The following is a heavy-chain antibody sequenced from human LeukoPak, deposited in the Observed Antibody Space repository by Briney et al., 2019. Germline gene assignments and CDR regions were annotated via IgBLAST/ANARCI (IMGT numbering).Heavy chain of an antibody. CDR3: ARDENIVVVPAANYYYYGMDV. J-gene: IGHJ6*02. CDR2: IYDSGST. D-gene: IGHD2-2*01. CDR1: GGSIRSSYYY. Sequence: SETLSLTCTVSGGSIRSSYYYWGWIRQPPGKGLEWIGSIYDSGSTYYNPSLKSRVTISVDTSKNQFSLKLNSVTAADTAVYYCARDENIVVVPAANYYYYGMDVWGQGTTVTVSS. V-gene: IGHV4-39*02.